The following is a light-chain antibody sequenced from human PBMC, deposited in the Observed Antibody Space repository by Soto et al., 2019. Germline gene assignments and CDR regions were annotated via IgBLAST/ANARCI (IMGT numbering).Light chain of an antibody. Sequence: QSALTQPPSASGSPGQSVTISCTGTKNDIGVYDFVSWYQHHPGKAPRLIIYEVVQRPSRVPDRFSGSKSGNTASLPVSGLQAADEADYFCKSYAGSNTYVFGSGTKVTVL. CDR1: KNDIGVYDF. J-gene: IGLJ1*01. V-gene: IGLV2-8*01. CDR2: EVV. CDR3: KSYAGSNTYV.